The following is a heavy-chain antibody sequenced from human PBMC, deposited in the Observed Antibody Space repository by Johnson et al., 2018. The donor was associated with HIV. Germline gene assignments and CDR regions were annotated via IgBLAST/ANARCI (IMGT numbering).Heavy chain of an antibody. V-gene: IGHV3-30*04. CDR3: AKARGIVGATGAFDI. CDR2: ISYDGTYK. J-gene: IGHJ3*02. CDR1: GFTFSSYA. Sequence: QVQLVESGGGVVQPGRSLRLSCAASGFTFSSYAMHWVRQAPGKGLEWVAVISYDGTYKYYADSVKGRFTISRDNSKNTLYLQMNSLGAEDTAVYYCAKARGIVGATGAFDIWGQGTMVTFSS. D-gene: IGHD1-26*01.